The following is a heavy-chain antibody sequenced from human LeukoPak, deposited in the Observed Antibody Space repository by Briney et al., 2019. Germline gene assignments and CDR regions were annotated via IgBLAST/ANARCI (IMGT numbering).Heavy chain of an antibody. CDR1: GFTFSSYW. V-gene: IGHV3-74*01. CDR2: INSDGSST. J-gene: IGHJ4*02. D-gene: IGHD1-26*01. CDR3: AKGGKWDVTPFDY. Sequence: GGSLRLSCAASGFTFSSYWMHWVRHAPGKGLVWVSRINSDGSSTSYADSVKGRFTISRDNSKSTLYLQMNSLRAEDTAVYYCAKGGKWDVTPFDYWGQGTLVTVSS.